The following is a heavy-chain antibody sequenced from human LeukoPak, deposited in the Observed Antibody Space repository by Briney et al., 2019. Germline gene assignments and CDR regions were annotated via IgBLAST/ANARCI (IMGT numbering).Heavy chain of an antibody. V-gene: IGHV1-2*02. CDR2: INPNSGGT. CDR3: ARELTLYYYGMDV. CDR1: GCTFTGYY. D-gene: IGHD1-14*01. J-gene: IGHJ6*02. Sequence: ASVKVSCKASGCTFTGYYMHWVRQAPGQGLEWMGWINPNSGGTNYAQKFQGRVTMTRDTSISTAYMELSRLRSDDTAVYYCARELTLYYYGMDVWGQGTTVTVSS.